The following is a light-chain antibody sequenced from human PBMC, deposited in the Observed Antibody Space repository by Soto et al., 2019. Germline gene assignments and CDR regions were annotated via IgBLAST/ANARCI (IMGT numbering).Light chain of an antibody. Sequence: EIVLMQSPGTLSLSPGERATLSCRASQSVSNNYVAWYQQKPGQAPRLLIAGASSRATGIPDRFSGSGSGTDFTLTISRLEPEDFAVYYCQHYGSSPPLTFGGGTKVDIK. J-gene: IGKJ4*01. CDR2: GAS. V-gene: IGKV3-20*01. CDR3: QHYGSSPPLT. CDR1: QSVSNNY.